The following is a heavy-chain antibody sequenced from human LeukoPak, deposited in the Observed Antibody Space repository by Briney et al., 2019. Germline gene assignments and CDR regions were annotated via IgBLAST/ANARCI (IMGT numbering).Heavy chain of an antibody. Sequence: SETLSLTCAVSGYSISSGYYWGWIRQPPGKGLEWIGSIYHSGSTYYNPSLKSRVTISVDTSKNQFSLKLSSVTAADTAVYYCARVNYYGSGSHLDYWGQGTLVAVSS. J-gene: IGHJ4*02. CDR2: IYHSGST. CDR3: ARVNYYGSGSHLDY. CDR1: GYSISSGYY. D-gene: IGHD3-10*01. V-gene: IGHV4-38-2*01.